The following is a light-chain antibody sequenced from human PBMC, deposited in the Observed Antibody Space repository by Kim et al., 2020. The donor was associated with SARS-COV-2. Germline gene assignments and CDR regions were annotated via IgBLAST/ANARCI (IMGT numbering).Light chain of an antibody. CDR3: QQYGSSPRT. V-gene: IGKV3-20*01. J-gene: IGKJ1*01. CDR1: QSVGSGY. Sequence: SPGEGATLSCRASQSVGSGYLAWYQQKPGQAPRLLIYGASSRATGIPDRFSGSGSGTDFTLTISRLEPEDFAVYYCQQYGSSPRTFGQGTKVDIK. CDR2: GAS.